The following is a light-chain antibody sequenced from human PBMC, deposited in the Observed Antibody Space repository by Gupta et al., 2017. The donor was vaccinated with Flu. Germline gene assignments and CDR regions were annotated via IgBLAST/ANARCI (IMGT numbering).Light chain of an antibody. CDR3: QHYYSIFIT. Sequence: IVSAQSPDSQAVSLSERATINCKSGQSVLYSSNNNTYLAWYQQKPGQPPKLLIYWASTRESGLPARFSGSGSGTDFTLTISSLQAEDLAVYYCQHYYSIFITFGHGTRLEIK. CDR1: QSVLYSSNNNTY. CDR2: WAS. J-gene: IGKJ5*01. V-gene: IGKV4-1*01.